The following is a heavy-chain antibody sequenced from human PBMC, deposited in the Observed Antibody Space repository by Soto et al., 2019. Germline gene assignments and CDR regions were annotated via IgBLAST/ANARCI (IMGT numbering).Heavy chain of an antibody. J-gene: IGHJ4*02. CDR1: GGTFSSHS. Sequence: VQLMQSGAEVKKPGSSVKGSCKASGGTFSSHSINWVRQAPGQGLEWMGGIITLFGTSNYAQNFQGRVTITADKSTSTAYMELNSLTYDATAVYYCAREVGYVDFSAALLYWGQGTLVTVSS. D-gene: IGHD3-9*01. V-gene: IGHV1-69*06. CDR3: AREVGYVDFSAALLY. CDR2: IITLFGTS.